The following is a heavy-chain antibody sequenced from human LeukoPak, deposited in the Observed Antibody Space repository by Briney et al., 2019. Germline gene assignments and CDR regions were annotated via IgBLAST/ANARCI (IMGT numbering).Heavy chain of an antibody. D-gene: IGHD3-10*01. J-gene: IGHJ4*02. V-gene: IGHV3-48*01. Sequence: PGGSLRLSCLASGFTFSSYSMNWVRQAPGKGLEWVSYINTGSSTIYYADSLKGRITISRDNAGNSLYLQVNSLRAEDTAVYYCARDKRGYGSGSHYYFDLWGQGTLVTVSS. CDR1: GFTFSSYS. CDR2: INTGSSTI. CDR3: ARDKRGYGSGSHYYFDL.